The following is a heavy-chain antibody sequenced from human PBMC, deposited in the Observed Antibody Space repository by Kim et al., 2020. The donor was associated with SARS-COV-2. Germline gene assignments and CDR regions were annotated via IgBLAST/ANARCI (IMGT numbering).Heavy chain of an antibody. V-gene: IGHV4-61*02. J-gene: IGHJ4*02. CDR1: GGSISSGSYY. CDR3: ARDKGDGYNHYFDY. Sequence: SETLSLICTVSGGSISSGSYYWSWIRQPAGKGLEWIGRIYTSGSTNYNPSLKSRVTISVDTSKNQFSLKLSSVTAADTAVYYCARDKGDGYNHYFDYWGQGTLVTVSS. CDR2: IYTSGST. D-gene: IGHD5-12*01.